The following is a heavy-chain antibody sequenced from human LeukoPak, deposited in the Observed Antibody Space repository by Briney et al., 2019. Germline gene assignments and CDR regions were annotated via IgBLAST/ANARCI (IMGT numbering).Heavy chain of an antibody. Sequence: GGSLRLSCAASGFTFSSYAMHWVRQAPGKGLEWVAVISYDGSNKYYADSVKGRFTISRDNSKNTLYLQMNSLRAEDTAVYYCARESSAYYDILTGHFDYWGQGTLVTVSS. CDR2: ISYDGSNK. D-gene: IGHD3-9*01. V-gene: IGHV3-30-3*01. CDR3: ARESSAYYDILTGHFDY. J-gene: IGHJ4*02. CDR1: GFTFSSYA.